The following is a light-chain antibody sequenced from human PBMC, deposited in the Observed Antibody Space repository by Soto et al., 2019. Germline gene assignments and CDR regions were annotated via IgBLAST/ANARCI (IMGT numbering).Light chain of an antibody. J-gene: IGKJ2*01. V-gene: IGKV1-8*01. Sequence: AIRMTQSPSSFSASTGDRVTITCRASQGISSYLAWYQQKPGKAPKLLIYTASTFQSGVPSRFSGSGSGTDFTLTISFLQSEDFATYYCQQYYSYPQTFGQGTKLEIK. CDR1: QGISSY. CDR2: TAS. CDR3: QQYYSYPQT.